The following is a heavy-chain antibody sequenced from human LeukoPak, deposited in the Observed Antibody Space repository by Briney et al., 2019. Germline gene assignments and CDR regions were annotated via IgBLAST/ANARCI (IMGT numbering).Heavy chain of an antibody. V-gene: IGHV3-74*01. J-gene: IGHJ3*02. D-gene: IGHD2-2*01. Sequence: GGSLRLSCKASGFIFSLYWMHWVRQVPGRGLVWVSRIEGGAIDIDYADFVKGRFTISRDNAKNTVYLQMTSLRAEDTAVYYCAREAVVPAAPSGAFDIWGQGTMVTASS. CDR3: AREAVVPAAPSGAFDI. CDR2: IEGGAIDI. CDR1: GFIFSLYW.